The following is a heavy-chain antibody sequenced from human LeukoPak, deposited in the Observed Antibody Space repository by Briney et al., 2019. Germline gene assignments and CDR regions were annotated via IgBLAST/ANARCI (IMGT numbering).Heavy chain of an antibody. Sequence: GGSLRLSCAASGFTLRSYAMSWVRQAPWKGLEWVSAISGSGGSTYYADSVKGRFTISRDNSKNTLYLQMNSLRAEDTAVYYCAKEAILLWFGESPGSIDYWGQGTLVSVSS. CDR3: AKEAILLWFGESPGSIDY. CDR2: ISGSGGST. V-gene: IGHV3-23*01. D-gene: IGHD3-10*01. J-gene: IGHJ4*02. CDR1: GFTLRSYA.